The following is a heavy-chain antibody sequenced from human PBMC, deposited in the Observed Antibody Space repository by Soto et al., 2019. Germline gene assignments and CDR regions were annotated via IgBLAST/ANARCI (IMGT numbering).Heavy chain of an antibody. J-gene: IGHJ5*02. D-gene: IGHD5-12*01. CDR3: ARDHSASGNNWFNP. CDR1: GDSIGSGGYY. V-gene: IGHV4-31*03. CDR2: IYHRGST. Sequence: QVQLQESGPGLVKPSQTLSLTCTVSGDSIGSGGYYWSWIRQPPGKGLEWIGSIYHRGSTYYNPSLQRRVIISVDTSKNQFSLKLSSVTAADTAVYYCARDHSASGNNWFNPWGQGTLVTVSS.